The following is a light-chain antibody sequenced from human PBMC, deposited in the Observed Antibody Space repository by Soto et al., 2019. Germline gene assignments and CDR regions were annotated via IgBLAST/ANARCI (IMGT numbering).Light chain of an antibody. V-gene: IGKV3-20*01. CDR1: QTVSSSY. J-gene: IGKJ2*01. Sequence: EVVLTQTPGTLSLSPGERAALSCRASQTVSSSYLAWFQQKPGQAPRLLIYATSSRATGVPDRFSGSGSGTDFTLTISRLEPEDFAVYYCQQFGFSMYSFGQGTKLEIK. CDR3: QQFGFSMYS. CDR2: ATS.